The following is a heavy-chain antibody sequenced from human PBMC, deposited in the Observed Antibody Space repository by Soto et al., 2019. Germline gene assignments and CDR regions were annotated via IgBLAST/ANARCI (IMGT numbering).Heavy chain of an antibody. D-gene: IGHD2-15*01. CDR3: ARVNPSRSGGPNQSFDP. Sequence: PSETRSLTCAVYGGSFSGYYWSWIRQPPGKGLEWIGEINHSRSTNYNPSLKSRVPISVDTSKNQFSMKLSSVTAAATAVSYCARVNPSRSGGPNQSFDPWGPGTLVTVSS. J-gene: IGHJ5*02. CDR2: INHSRST. V-gene: IGHV4-34*01. CDR1: GGSFSGYY.